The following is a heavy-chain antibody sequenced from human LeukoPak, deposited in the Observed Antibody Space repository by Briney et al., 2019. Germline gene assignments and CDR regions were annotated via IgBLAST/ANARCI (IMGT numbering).Heavy chain of an antibody. CDR2: INWDDQK. J-gene: IGHJ5*02. CDR1: GFSLTTSGVG. D-gene: IGHD3-22*01. Sequence: SGPTLVNPTQTLTLTCTFSGFSLTTSGVGVGWIRQPPGKALEWHALINWDDQKVYSPSLQSRLSITKDTSKNQVVLTMTNVDPVDTATHYCAHRRDSSGYQYRYWFAPWGQGTLVTVSS. V-gene: IGHV2-5*02. CDR3: AHRRDSSGYQYRYWFAP.